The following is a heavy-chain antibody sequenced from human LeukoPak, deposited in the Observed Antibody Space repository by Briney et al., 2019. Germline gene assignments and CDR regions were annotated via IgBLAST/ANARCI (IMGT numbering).Heavy chain of an antibody. CDR1: GFTFSSYW. J-gene: IGHJ4*02. Sequence: GSLRLSCAASGFTFSSYWMHWVRQAPGKGLVGVSRINDDGRSTSYADSVKGRFTISRDNAKNTLYLQMNSLRAEDTAVYYCARHLSGVTGYTYGRGIDYWGQGTLVTVSS. V-gene: IGHV3-74*01. CDR3: ARHLSGVTGYTYGRGIDY. CDR2: INDDGRST. D-gene: IGHD5-18*01.